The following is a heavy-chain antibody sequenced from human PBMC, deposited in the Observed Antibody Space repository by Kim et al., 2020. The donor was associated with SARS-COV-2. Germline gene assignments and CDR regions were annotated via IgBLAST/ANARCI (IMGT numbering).Heavy chain of an antibody. D-gene: IGHD6-13*01. V-gene: IGHV3-30*18. J-gene: IGHJ5*02. CDR2: ISYDGSNK. CDR1: GFTFSSYG. Sequence: GGSLRLSCAASGFTFSSYGMHWVRQATGKGLEWVAVISYDGSNKYYADSVKGRFTISRDNSKNTLYLQMNSLRAEDTAVYYCAKDNWANGGSSSWSWFDPWGQGTLVTVSS. CDR3: AKDNWANGGSSSWSWFDP.